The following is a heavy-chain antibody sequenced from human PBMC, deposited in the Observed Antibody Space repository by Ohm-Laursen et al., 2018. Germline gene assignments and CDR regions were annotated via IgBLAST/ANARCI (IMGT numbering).Heavy chain of an antibody. CDR3: ARDPFTFCSDGSCYLNY. CDR2: INSSSGST. Sequence: ASVKVSCKASGYTLTSYYMHWVRQAPGQGLEWMGIINSSSGSTRYAQKLQGRVTMTRDTSTSTVYMELSSLRSDDTAVYYCARDPFTFCSDGSCYLNYWGQGTLVTVSS. CDR1: GYTLTSYY. V-gene: IGHV1-46*04. D-gene: IGHD2-15*01. J-gene: IGHJ4*02.